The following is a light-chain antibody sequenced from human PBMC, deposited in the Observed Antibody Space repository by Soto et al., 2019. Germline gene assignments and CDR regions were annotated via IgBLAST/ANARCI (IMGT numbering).Light chain of an antibody. Sequence: QSVLTQPASVSGSPGQSIASSCTGTSHDVGGYNYVSWYQQHPGKAPKLMIYDVSARPSGVSNRFSGSKSDDTASLTISGLQAEDEADYYCSSYTSSSTVVFGGGTKVTVL. J-gene: IGLJ2*01. CDR1: SHDVGGYNY. V-gene: IGLV2-14*01. CDR2: DVS. CDR3: SSYTSSSTVV.